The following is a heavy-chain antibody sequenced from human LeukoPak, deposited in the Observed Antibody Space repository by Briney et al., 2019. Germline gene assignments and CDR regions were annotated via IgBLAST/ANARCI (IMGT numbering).Heavy chain of an antibody. CDR2: INESGST. Sequence: SETLSLTCTVSGGSISSSSYYWSWIRQPPGKGLEWIGDINESGSTNYNPSLKSRVTISVDTSKNRFSLELSSVTAADTAVYYCAQNFDLWGRGTLVTVSS. CDR3: AQNFDL. J-gene: IGHJ2*01. V-gene: IGHV4-39*07. CDR1: GGSISSSSYY.